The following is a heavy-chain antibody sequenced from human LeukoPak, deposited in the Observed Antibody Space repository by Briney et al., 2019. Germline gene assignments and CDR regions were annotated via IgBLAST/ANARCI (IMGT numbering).Heavy chain of an antibody. J-gene: IGHJ3*02. CDR2: INTDGSST. Sequence: PGGSLRLSCAASGFTFSSYWMHWVRQAPGKGLVWVSRINTDGSSTSYADSVKGRFTISRDNAKNTLYLQMNSLRAEDTAVYYCASSGYYYGGYDAFDIWGQGTMVTVSS. CDR1: GFTFSSYW. CDR3: ASSGYYYGGYDAFDI. V-gene: IGHV3-74*01. D-gene: IGHD3-22*01.